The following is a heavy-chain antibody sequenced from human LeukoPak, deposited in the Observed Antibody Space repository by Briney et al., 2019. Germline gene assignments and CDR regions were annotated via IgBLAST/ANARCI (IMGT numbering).Heavy chain of an antibody. CDR3: ARDRETYSSGSSLDY. CDR1: GYTFTSYY. V-gene: IGHV1-46*01. D-gene: IGHD6-19*01. J-gene: IGHJ4*02. Sequence: ASVKVSCKASGYTFTSYYMHWVRQAPGQGLEYMGVSNPSGGTTRYAQKFQGRVTMTRDTSTSTVYMELRSLRSEDTAVYYCARDRETYSSGSSLDYWGLGTLVTVSS. CDR2: SNPSGGTT.